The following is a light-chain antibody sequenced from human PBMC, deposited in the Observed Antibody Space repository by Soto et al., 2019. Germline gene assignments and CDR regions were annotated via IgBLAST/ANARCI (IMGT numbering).Light chain of an antibody. CDR1: QSVSSNY. CDR2: GAS. Sequence: EIVLTQSPGTLSLSPGERATRSCRASQSVSSNYLAWYQQKPGQAPRLLIYGASSRATGIPDRFSGSGSGTDFTLTISRLEPEDFAMYYCQQYGSSPLMYTFGQGTKLEIK. V-gene: IGKV3-20*01. J-gene: IGKJ2*01. CDR3: QQYGSSPLMYT.